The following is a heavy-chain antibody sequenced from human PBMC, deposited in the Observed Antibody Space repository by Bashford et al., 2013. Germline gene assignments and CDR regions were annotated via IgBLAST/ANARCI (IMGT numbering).Heavy chain of an antibody. CDR2: IIPIFGTA. V-gene: IGHV1-69*13. CDR1: GYTFTGYY. CDR3: ARGEGGYYFDY. Sequence: SVKVSCKASGYTFTGYYMHWVRQAPGQGLEWMGGIIPIFGTANYAQKFQGRVTITADESTSTAYMELSSLRSEDTAVYYCARGEGGYYFDYWGQGTLVTVSS. J-gene: IGHJ4*02.